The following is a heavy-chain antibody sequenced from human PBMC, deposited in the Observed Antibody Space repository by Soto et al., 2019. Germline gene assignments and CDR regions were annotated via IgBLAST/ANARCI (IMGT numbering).Heavy chain of an antibody. Sequence: QLQLQESGPGLVKPSETLSLTCVVSGGSISSTNYYWGWIRQPPGKGLEWIGNIYYSGNTYYNPSLKSRVTISVDTSKHHFSLTLSSVTAADTAVYYCARMYSSGWVIYFDYWGQGTLVTVSS. CDR1: GGSISSTNYY. V-gene: IGHV4-39*02. CDR2: IYYSGNT. CDR3: ARMYSSGWVIYFDY. J-gene: IGHJ4*02. D-gene: IGHD6-19*01.